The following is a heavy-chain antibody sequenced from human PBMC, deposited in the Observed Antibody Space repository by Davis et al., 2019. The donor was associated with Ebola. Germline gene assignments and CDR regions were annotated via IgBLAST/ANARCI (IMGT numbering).Heavy chain of an antibody. V-gene: IGHV4-59*01. CDR2: IYYSGST. CDR1: GGSISSYY. J-gene: IGHJ6*02. Sequence: MPGGSLRLSCTVSGGSISSYYWSWIRQPPGKGLEWIGYIYYSGSTNYNPSLKSRVTISVDTSKNQFSLKLSSVTAADTAVYYCARGSNYDFWCGLGYYYYGMDVWGQGTTVTVSS. CDR3: ARGSNYDFWCGLGYYYYGMDV. D-gene: IGHD3-3*01.